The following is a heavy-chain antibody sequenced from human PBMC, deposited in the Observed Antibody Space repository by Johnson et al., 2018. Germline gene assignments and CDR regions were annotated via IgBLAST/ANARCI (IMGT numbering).Heavy chain of an antibody. Sequence: QVQLVQSGGGVVRPGRSLRLSCAASGFIFTSYAMHWVRQAPGKGLEWVAVIWFDGSNKYYADFVKGRFTISREKSKDTLYLQMNSLRGEDTAVYYCAGDAGVWLQHDAFYVWGQGRMVIVSS. CDR1: GFIFTSYA. J-gene: IGHJ3*01. CDR3: AGDAGVWLQHDAFYV. D-gene: IGHD5-24*01. CDR2: IWFDGSNK. V-gene: IGHV3-33*01.